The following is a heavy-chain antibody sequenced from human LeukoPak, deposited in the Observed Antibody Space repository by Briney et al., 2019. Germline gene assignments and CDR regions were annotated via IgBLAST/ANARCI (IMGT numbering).Heavy chain of an antibody. CDR2: ISSSSSYI. Sequence: GGSLRLSCAASGFTFSSYSMNWVRQAPGKGLEWVSSISSSSSYIYYADSVKGRFTISRDNAKNSLYLQMNSLRAEDTAVYYCAREYSSSWYPGAFDYWGQGTLVTVSP. CDR1: GFTFSSYS. J-gene: IGHJ4*02. V-gene: IGHV3-21*01. D-gene: IGHD6-13*01. CDR3: AREYSSSWYPGAFDY.